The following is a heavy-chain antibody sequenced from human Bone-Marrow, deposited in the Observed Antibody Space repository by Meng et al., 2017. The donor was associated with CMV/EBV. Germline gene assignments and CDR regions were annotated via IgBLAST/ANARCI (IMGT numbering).Heavy chain of an antibody. CDR1: GYSFTDYG. D-gene: IGHD5-24*01. J-gene: IGHJ4*02. CDR2: ISPYDGDT. V-gene: IGHV1-18*01. CDR3: ARLGRWLQPGDYFDY. Sequence: ASVKVSCKASGYSFTDYGISWVRQAPGQGLEWVGWISPYDGDTNYARKLQGRVTMTTDTSTTTAYMELRSLRSEDTAVYYCARLGRWLQPGDYFDYWGQGTLVTVSS.